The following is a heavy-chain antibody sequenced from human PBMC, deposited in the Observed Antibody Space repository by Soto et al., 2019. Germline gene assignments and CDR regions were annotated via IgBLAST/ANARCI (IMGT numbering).Heavy chain of an antibody. CDR1: GFTFSSYG. CDR2: ISYDGSNK. CDR3: AKDEVLQGPPGKVRTLDY. V-gene: IGHV3-30*18. D-gene: IGHD3-10*01. Sequence: GGSLRLSCAASGFTFSSYGMHWVRQAPGKGLEWVAVISYDGSNKYYADSVKGRFTISRDNSKNTLYLQMNSLRAEDTAVYYCAKDEVLQGPPGKVRTLDYWGQGTLVTVSS. J-gene: IGHJ4*02.